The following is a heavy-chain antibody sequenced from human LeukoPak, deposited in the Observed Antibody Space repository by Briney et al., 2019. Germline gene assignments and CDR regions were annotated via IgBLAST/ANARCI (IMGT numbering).Heavy chain of an antibody. J-gene: IGHJ4*02. Sequence: SGGSLRLSCAASGFTFSSYGMSWVRQAPGKRLEWVSAISGSGGSTYYADSVKGRFTISRDNSKNTLYLQMNSLRAEDTAVYYCARDIVVVPAAPPLFDYWGQGTLVTVSS. CDR1: GFTFSSYG. CDR3: ARDIVVVPAAPPLFDY. V-gene: IGHV3-23*01. D-gene: IGHD2-2*01. CDR2: ISGSGGST.